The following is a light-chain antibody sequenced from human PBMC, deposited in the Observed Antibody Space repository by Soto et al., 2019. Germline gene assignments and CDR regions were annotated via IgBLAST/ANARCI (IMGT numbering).Light chain of an antibody. CDR2: EVS. J-gene: IGLJ2*01. CDR3: CSYAVSTTRVQ. V-gene: IGLV2-14*01. Sequence: QSVLTQPASVSGSPGQSITISCTGTSSDVDTYKYVSWYQQHPGKAPKLMIYEVSYRPSGVSDRFSGSKSGNTASLTISGLQAEDEADYYCCSYAVSTTRVQLGGGTKLPVL. CDR1: SSDVDTYKY.